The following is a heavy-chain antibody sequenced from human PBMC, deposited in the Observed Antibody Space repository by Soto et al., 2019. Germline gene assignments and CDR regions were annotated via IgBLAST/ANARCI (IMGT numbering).Heavy chain of an antibody. Sequence: AETLSLTCVVSNFSISSGYYWGWIRQSPGKGLEWIASIYRSGTTSYNPSLKSRVTISVDPSKNQFSLMLTAVTAADTAVYYCARTHSGSYYSVFNYWGRGSLVTVSS. CDR1: NFSISSGYY. CDR2: IYRSGTT. D-gene: IGHD1-26*01. J-gene: IGHJ4*02. V-gene: IGHV4-38-2*01. CDR3: ARTHSGSYYSVFNY.